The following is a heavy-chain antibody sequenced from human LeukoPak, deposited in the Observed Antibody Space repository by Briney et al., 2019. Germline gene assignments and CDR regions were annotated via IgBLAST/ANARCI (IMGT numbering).Heavy chain of an antibody. CDR2: IDPAGSET. Sequence: GGSLRLSCAASGFSFSAYWMTWVRQAPGTGLEWVANIDPAGSETYYVDPVEGRFSISRDNAKNLVYLQMNSLRAEDTAVYHCARFGYVAAVDVWGQGTPVTVSS. J-gene: IGHJ4*02. CDR3: ARFGYVAAVDV. V-gene: IGHV3-7*01. CDR1: GFSFSAYW. D-gene: IGHD2-15*01.